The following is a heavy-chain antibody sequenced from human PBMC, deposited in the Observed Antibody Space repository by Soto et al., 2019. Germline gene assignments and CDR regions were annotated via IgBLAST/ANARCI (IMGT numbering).Heavy chain of an antibody. J-gene: IGHJ6*02. CDR1: GLTFSSFA. CDR2: ISGSGGST. Sequence: EVQLLESGGGEVQPGGSLRLSCAASGLTFSSFAMSWVRQAPGKGLEWVSGISGSGGSTYHADSVKGRFIISRDKSKNVVYLQMNSVRAEDTAVYYCAKGHSSSPSPQYYYYGMDVWGQGTTVTVSS. V-gene: IGHV3-23*01. D-gene: IGHD6-13*01. CDR3: AKGHSSSPSPQYYYYGMDV.